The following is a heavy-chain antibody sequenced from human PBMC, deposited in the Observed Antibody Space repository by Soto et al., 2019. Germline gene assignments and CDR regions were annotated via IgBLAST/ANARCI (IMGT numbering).Heavy chain of an antibody. CDR3: ARDYYGSGSYNWFDA. Sequence: PGGSLRLSCAASGFTFSDYYMSWIRQAPGKGLEWVSYISSSGRTIYYADSVKGRFTISRDNAKNSLYLQMNSLRAEDTAVYYCARDYYGSGSYNWFDAWGQGTLVTVSS. CDR1: GFTFSDYY. D-gene: IGHD3-10*01. J-gene: IGHJ5*02. V-gene: IGHV3-11*01. CDR2: ISSSGRTI.